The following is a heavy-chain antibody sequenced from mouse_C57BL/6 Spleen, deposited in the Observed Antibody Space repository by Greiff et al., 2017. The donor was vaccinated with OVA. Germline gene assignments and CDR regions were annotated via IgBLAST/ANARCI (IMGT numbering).Heavy chain of an antibody. D-gene: IGHD1-1*01. CDR1: GYAFSSSW. CDR2: IYPGDGDT. CDR3: ARDVYYYGSSYFDY. Sequence: VKLVESGPELVKPGASVKISCKASGYAFSSSWMNWVKQRPGKGLEWIGRIYPGDGDTNYNGKFKGKATLTADKSSSTAYMQLSSLTSEDSAVYFCARDVYYYGSSYFDYWGQGTTLTVSS. V-gene: IGHV1-82*01. J-gene: IGHJ2*01.